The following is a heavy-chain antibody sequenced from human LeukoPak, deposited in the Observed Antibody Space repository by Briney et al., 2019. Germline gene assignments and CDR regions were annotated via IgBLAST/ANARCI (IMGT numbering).Heavy chain of an antibody. V-gene: IGHV4-4*02. CDR1: GASISSSYW. D-gene: IGHD2-15*01. Sequence: SETLSLTCAVSGASISSSYWWSWVRQPPGKGLERIGEIHHSGSTKYNPSLKSRVTISVDKSKNQFSLKLNSVTAADTAVYYCAPSPCSGDSCYRFDFWGQGTQVTVSS. CDR3: APSPCSGDSCYRFDF. J-gene: IGHJ4*02. CDR2: IHHSGST.